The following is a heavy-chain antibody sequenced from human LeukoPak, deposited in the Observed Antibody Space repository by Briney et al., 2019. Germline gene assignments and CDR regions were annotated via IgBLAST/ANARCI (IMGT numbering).Heavy chain of an antibody. CDR3: VGSYCSGGTCYPGAT. CDR2: MNTDGSIT. Sequence: GGSLRLSCAASGFTFDDYAMHWVRQAPGKGLVWVSRMNTDGSITTYADSVKGRFTISRDNAKNTLYLQMNSLRAEDTAVYYCVGSYCSGGTCYPGATWGQGTLVTVSS. D-gene: IGHD2-15*01. CDR1: GFTFDDYA. J-gene: IGHJ5*02. V-gene: IGHV3-74*01.